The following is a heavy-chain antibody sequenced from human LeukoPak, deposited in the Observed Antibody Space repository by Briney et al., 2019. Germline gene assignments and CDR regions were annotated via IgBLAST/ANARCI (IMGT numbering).Heavy chain of an antibody. Sequence: GGSLRLSCVGSGFTFSSYSMNWVRQAPGKGLEWVSSITSSSSYIYYADSVKGRFTISRDNAKKSVYLQMNSLRAEDTAVYYCAKELEELWFGELLTYYFDYWGQGTLVTVSS. CDR2: ITSSSSYI. J-gene: IGHJ4*02. CDR1: GFTFSSYS. V-gene: IGHV3-21*01. CDR3: AKELEELWFGELLTYYFDY. D-gene: IGHD3-10*01.